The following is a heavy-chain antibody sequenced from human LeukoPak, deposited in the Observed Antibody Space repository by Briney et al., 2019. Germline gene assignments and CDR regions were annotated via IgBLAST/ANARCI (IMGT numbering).Heavy chain of an antibody. CDR1: GGSISSYY. J-gene: IGHJ4*02. CDR2: IYYSGST. D-gene: IGHD3-22*01. Sequence: SETLSLTCTVAGGSISSYYWSWSRQPPGKGLEWIGYIYYSGSTNYNPSLKSRVTISVDKSKNQFSLKLGSVTAADTAVYYCASRQITMIVVADYWGQGTLVTVSS. CDR3: ASRQITMIVVADY. V-gene: IGHV4-59*12.